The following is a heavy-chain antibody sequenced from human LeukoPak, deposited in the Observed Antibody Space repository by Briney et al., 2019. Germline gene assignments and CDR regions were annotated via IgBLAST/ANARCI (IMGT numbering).Heavy chain of an antibody. J-gene: IGHJ4*02. CDR3: ARVQN. CDR2: ISYDGSNK. V-gene: IGHV3-30-3*01. CDR1: GFTFSSYA. Sequence: PGGSLRLSCAASGFTFSSYAMHWVRKAPGKGLEWVAVISYDGSNKYYADSVKGRFTISRDNSKNTLYLQMNSLRAEDTAVYYCARVQNWGQGTLVTVSS.